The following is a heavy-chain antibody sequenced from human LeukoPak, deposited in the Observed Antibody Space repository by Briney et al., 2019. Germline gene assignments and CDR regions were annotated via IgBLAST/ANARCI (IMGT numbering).Heavy chain of an antibody. D-gene: IGHD5-24*01. V-gene: IGHV3-15*01. Sequence: GGSLRLSCAASGFTFSNAWMSWVRQAPGKGLEXXGRIKSKTDGGTTDYAAPVKGRFTISRDDSKNTLYLQMNSLKTEDTAVYYCTNREPRRDYWGQGTLVTVSS. CDR2: IKSKTDGGTT. J-gene: IGHJ4*02. CDR1: GFTFSNAW. CDR3: TNREPRRDY.